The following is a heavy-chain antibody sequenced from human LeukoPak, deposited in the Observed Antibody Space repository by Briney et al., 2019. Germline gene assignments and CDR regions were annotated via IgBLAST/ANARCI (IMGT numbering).Heavy chain of an antibody. Sequence: GGSLRLSCAASGFTFSSYAMSWVRQAPGKGLERVSGISASGGTYYVDSVKGRFTVSRDNSKTTLYLQMNSLRAEDTAVYYCVKDDVQSGSGRFDAFDIWGQGTMVTVSS. CDR2: ISASGGT. J-gene: IGHJ3*02. V-gene: IGHV3-23*01. CDR3: VKDDVQSGSGRFDAFDI. CDR1: GFTFSSYA. D-gene: IGHD6-19*01.